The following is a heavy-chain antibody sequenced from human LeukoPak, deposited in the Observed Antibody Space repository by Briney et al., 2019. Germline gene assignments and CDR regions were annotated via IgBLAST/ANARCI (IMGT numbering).Heavy chain of an antibody. Sequence: GGSLRLSCAASGLTVSTYEMSWVRQAPGKGLEWVSYISSSGNAIFYSDSVKGRFTISRDNAKNSLYLQVNSLTAEDTAVYYCARAGVDTSGYYYQGFDYWGQGTLVTVSS. CDR1: GLTVSTYE. CDR2: ISSSGNAI. V-gene: IGHV3-48*03. D-gene: IGHD3-3*01. CDR3: ARAGVDTSGYYYQGFDY. J-gene: IGHJ4*02.